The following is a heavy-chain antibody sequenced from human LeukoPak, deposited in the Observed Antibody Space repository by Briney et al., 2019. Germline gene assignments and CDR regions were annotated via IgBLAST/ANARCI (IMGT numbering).Heavy chain of an antibody. D-gene: IGHD5-18*01. CDR3: ATSPVYSYGHPYYFDY. V-gene: IGHV3-30*02. CDR1: GFTFSAYG. Sequence: QAGGSLRLSCAASGFTFSAYGMHWVRQAPGKGLEWVAFIRSDESNKYYADSVKGRFTISRDNSKNTLSLQMNSLRAEDTAVYYCATSPVYSYGHPYYFDYWGQGTLVTVSS. CDR2: IRSDESNK. J-gene: IGHJ4*02.